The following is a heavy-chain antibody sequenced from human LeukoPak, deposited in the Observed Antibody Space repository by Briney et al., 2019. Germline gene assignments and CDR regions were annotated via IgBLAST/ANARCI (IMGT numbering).Heavy chain of an antibody. V-gene: IGHV4-38-2*02. J-gene: IGHJ5*02. CDR2: IYHSGST. CDR1: GYPISSGYY. CDR3: ARGSGYCSSTSCYVGNWFDP. Sequence: SETLSLTCTVSGYPISSGYYWGWIRQPPGKGLEWIGSIYHSGSTYYNPSLKSRVTISVDTSKNQFSLKLSSVTAADTAVYYCARGSGYCSSTSCYVGNWFDPWGQGTLVTVSS. D-gene: IGHD2-2*03.